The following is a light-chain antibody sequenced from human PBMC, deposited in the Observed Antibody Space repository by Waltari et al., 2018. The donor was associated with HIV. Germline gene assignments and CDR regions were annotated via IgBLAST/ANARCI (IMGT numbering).Light chain of an antibody. CDR3: QQYDNLLS. Sequence: IQITQSQSSLSASVGDSVTITCQASQDISNYLNWYQQKPGKAPKLLIYDASNLETGVPSRFSGSGSGTDFTFTISSLQPEDIATYYCQQYDNLLSFGGGTKVEIK. V-gene: IGKV1-33*01. CDR2: DAS. CDR1: QDISNY. J-gene: IGKJ4*01.